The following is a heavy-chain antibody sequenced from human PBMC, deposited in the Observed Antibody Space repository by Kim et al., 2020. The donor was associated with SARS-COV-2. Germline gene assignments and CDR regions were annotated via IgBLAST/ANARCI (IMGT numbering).Heavy chain of an antibody. D-gene: IGHD2-15*01. Sequence: GGSLRLSCEASGFSFSSDAMNWVRQAPGKGLEWVSGISGSGYRTNYADSVKGRFTISRDNSRNTLHLEMRSLRAEDTAIYYCAKFPWSDSTRWLGHFDYWGQGTLVTVSS. J-gene: IGHJ4*02. CDR1: GFSFSSDA. CDR3: AKFPWSDSTRWLGHFDY. V-gene: IGHV3-23*01. CDR2: ISGSGYRT.